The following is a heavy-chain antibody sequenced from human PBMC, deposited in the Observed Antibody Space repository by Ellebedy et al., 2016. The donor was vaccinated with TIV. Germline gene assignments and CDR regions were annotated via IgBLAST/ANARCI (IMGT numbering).Heavy chain of an antibody. CDR3: ARLRHWLGHFDY. D-gene: IGHD6-19*01. CDR2: IYYSGSA. J-gene: IGHJ4*02. V-gene: IGHV4-39*01. CDR1: GGSIIRSSYY. Sequence: MPGGSLRLSCSVSGGSIIRSSYYWGWIRQSPGKGLEWIASIYYSGSAYYQPSLKSRLTISVDTSKNQFSLNLTSVTAADTAVYYCARLRHWLGHFDYWGQGILVTVSS.